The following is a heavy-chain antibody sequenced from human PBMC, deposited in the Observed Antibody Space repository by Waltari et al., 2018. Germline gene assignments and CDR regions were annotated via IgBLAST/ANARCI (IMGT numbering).Heavy chain of an antibody. CDR3: ARDRVSSSWYSH. J-gene: IGHJ4*02. Sequence: EVQLVESGGGLVQPGGSLRLSCAASGFTFRSYWMSWVRQAPGKGLEWVANIKQDGSEKYYVDSVKGRFTISRDNAKNSLYLQMNSLRAEDTAVYYCARDRVSSSWYSHWGQGTLVTVSS. D-gene: IGHD6-13*01. V-gene: IGHV3-7*01. CDR2: IKQDGSEK. CDR1: GFTFRSYW.